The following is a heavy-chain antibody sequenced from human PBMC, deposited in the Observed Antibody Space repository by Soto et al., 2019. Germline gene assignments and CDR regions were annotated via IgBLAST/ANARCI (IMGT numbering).Heavy chain of an antibody. D-gene: IGHD1-1*01. CDR1: GGSISSYY. J-gene: IGHJ6*02. V-gene: IGHV4-4*07. Sequence: PSETLSLTCTVSGGSISSYYWSWIRQPAGKGLEWIGRIYTSGSTNYNPSLKSRVTMSVDTSKNQFSLKLSSVTAADTAVYYCARCPNWKGGYYYYGMDVWGQGTTVTVSS. CDR2: IYTSGST. CDR3: ARCPNWKGGYYYYGMDV.